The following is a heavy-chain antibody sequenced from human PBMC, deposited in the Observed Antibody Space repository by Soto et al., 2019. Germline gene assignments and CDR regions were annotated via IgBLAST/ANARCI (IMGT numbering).Heavy chain of an antibody. CDR1: GGTFSSYT. V-gene: IGHV1-69*02. CDR2: IIPILGIA. D-gene: IGHD6-19*01. Sequence: QVQLVQSGAEVKKPGSSVKVSCKASGGTFSSYTISWVRQAPGQGLEWMGRIIPILGIANYAQKFQGRVTITADKSTSTAYMELSSMRSEDTAVYYCASAVGGRYYFDSWGQGTLVTVSS. CDR3: ASAVGGRYYFDS. J-gene: IGHJ4*02.